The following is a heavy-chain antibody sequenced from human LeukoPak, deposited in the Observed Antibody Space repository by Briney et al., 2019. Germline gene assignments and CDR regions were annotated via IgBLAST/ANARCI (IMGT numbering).Heavy chain of an antibody. CDR1: VFTITSHV. CDR2: ISMNVQTT. J-gene: IGHJ4*01. D-gene: IGHD1-1*01. Sequence: PGGSLRLSCSASVFTITSHVMHWVRQAPGKGLQYVSGISMNVQTTYYAGSVKGRFTISRDSSKNTVYLQMNSLTAEDTAVYYCVREGLERRTNFDYWGQGTLVSVSS. CDR3: VREGLERRTNFDY. V-gene: IGHV3-64D*06.